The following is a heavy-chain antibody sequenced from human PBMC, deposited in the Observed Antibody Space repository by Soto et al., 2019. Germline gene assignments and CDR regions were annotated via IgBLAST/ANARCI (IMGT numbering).Heavy chain of an antibody. J-gene: IGHJ6*02. CDR2: IDPSDSYT. D-gene: IGHD3-3*01. Sequence: PGESLKISCKGSGYSFTSYWISWVRQMPGKGLEWMGRIDPSDSYTNYSPSFQGHVTISADKSISTAYLQWSSLKASDTAMYYCASLVWSGMRVHYYYGMDVWGQGTTVTVSS. CDR1: GYSFTSYW. CDR3: ASLVWSGMRVHYYYGMDV. V-gene: IGHV5-10-1*01.